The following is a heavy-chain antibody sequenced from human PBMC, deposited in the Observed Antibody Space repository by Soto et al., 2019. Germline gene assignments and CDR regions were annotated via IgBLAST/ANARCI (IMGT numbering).Heavy chain of an antibody. V-gene: IGHV3-30*18. J-gene: IGHJ6*02. CDR3: AKDRGVYAKENYYYGMDV. CDR2: ISYDGSNK. CDR1: GFTFSSYG. D-gene: IGHD2-8*01. Sequence: HPGGSLRLSCAASGFTFSSYGMHWVRRAPGKGLEWVAVISYDGSNKYYADSVKGRFTISRDNSKNTLYLQMNSLRAEDTAVYYCAKDRGVYAKENYYYGMDVWGQGTTVTVSS.